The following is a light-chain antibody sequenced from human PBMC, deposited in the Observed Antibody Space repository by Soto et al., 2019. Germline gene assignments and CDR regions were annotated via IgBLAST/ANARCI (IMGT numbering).Light chain of an antibody. CDR3: FSYAGNYIPR. CDR1: SSDVGGYEY. V-gene: IGLV2-11*01. CDR2: DVS. Sequence: QSVLTQPRSVSGSPGQSVTISCTGTSSDVGGYEYVSWYQQHPGKAPKLIIYDVSERPSGVPGRFSGSKSGNTASLTISGLQAEDEADYYCFSYAGNYIPRFGGGTKLTVL. J-gene: IGLJ2*01.